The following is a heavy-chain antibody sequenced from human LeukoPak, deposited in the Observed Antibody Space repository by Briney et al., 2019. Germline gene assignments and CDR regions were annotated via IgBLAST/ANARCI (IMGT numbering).Heavy chain of an antibody. V-gene: IGHV4-39*02. Sequence: PSETLSLTCTVSGGSISSSSYYWGWIRQPPGKGLEWIGSIYYSGSTYYNPSLKSRVTISVDTSKNQFSLKLSSVTAADTAVYYCARDDGAPTGNNWFDPWGQGTLVTVSS. CDR3: ARDDGAPTGNNWFDP. D-gene: IGHD1-14*01. J-gene: IGHJ5*02. CDR1: GGSISSSSYY. CDR2: IYYSGST.